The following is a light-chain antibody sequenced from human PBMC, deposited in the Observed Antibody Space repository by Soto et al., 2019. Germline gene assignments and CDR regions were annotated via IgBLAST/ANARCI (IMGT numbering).Light chain of an antibody. J-gene: IGKJ2*01. Sequence: DIQMTQSPSSLSASVGDRVTITCRASHDISNYLAWYQQKPGNVPKLLIYGASTLQSGVPSLFSGGGSGTDFTLTISSLQPEDVATYYCQKYNSAPDTFGPGTKLEIK. CDR1: HDISNY. CDR3: QKYNSAPDT. V-gene: IGKV1-27*01. CDR2: GAS.